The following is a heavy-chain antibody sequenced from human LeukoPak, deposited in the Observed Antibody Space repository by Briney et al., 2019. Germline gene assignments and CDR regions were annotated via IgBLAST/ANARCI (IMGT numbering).Heavy chain of an antibody. CDR2: ISYNGIP. J-gene: IGHJ4*02. D-gene: IGHD4-17*01. CDR3: ARGYMITVTTFGY. Sequence: SETLSLTCTVSGGSISGGRYYLAWIRQPPGKGLEWIASISYNGIPYYNPSLKSRVTISVDTSKNQFSLKLNSVTAADTAVYYCARGYMITVTTFGYWGQGTLVTVSS. CDR1: GGSISGGRYY. V-gene: IGHV4-39*07.